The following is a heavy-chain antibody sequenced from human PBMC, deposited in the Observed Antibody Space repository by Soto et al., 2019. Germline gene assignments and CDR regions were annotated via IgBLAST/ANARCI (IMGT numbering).Heavy chain of an antibody. Sequence: QVQLVESGGGFVKPGGSLRLSGAASGFTFSDYYMSWIRQAPGKGLEWVSYINSSSSYTNYADSVKGRFTISRDNAKNSLYLQMNSLRAEDTAIYYCARTIAAAGGRRYFDLWGRGTRVTVSS. CDR1: GFTFSDYY. V-gene: IGHV3-11*05. D-gene: IGHD6-13*01. CDR2: INSSSSYT. CDR3: ARTIAAAGGRRYFDL. J-gene: IGHJ2*01.